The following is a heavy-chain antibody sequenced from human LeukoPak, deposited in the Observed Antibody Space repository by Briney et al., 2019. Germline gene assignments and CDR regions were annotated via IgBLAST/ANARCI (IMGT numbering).Heavy chain of an antibody. J-gene: IGHJ4*02. CDR3: ATHTTSYGEDY. CDR2: KYYSGTT. Sequence: SETLSLTCTVSGGSINNYYWSWIRQPPGKGLGWIGYKYYSGTTKYNPSLKSRVTISLDTSKNQFSLKLTPVTTADTAVYYCATHTTSYGEDYWGQGALVTVSS. D-gene: IGHD4/OR15-4a*01. CDR1: GGSINNYY. V-gene: IGHV4-59*01.